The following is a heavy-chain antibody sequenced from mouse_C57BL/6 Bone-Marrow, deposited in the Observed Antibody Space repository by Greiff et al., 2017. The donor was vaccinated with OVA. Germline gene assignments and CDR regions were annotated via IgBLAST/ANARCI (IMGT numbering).Heavy chain of an antibody. Sequence: QVQLQQPGAELVRPGSSVKLSCKASGYTFTSYWMDWVKQRPGQGLEWIGNIYPSDSETHYNQKFKDKATLTVDKSSSTAYMQLSSLTSEDSAVYYCARPLYGSSYGYFDCWGQGTTLTVSS. V-gene: IGHV1-61*01. CDR3: ARPLYGSSYGYFDC. CDR1: GYTFTSYW. J-gene: IGHJ2*01. CDR2: IYPSDSET. D-gene: IGHD1-1*01.